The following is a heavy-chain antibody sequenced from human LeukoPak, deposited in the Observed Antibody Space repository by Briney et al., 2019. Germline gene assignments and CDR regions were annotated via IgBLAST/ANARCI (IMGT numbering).Heavy chain of an antibody. J-gene: IGHJ4*02. V-gene: IGHV3-66*01. CDR1: GFTVSSKY. CDR3: AKVGAVAAVDY. CDR2: IYTGDTT. Sequence: GGSLILSCVASGFTVSSKYMSWVRQAPGKGLEWVAVIYTGDTTYYADSVKGRFTISRDNSKNTLYLQMDGLRVEDTAVYYCAKVGAVAAVDYWGQGTLVTVSS. D-gene: IGHD6-19*01.